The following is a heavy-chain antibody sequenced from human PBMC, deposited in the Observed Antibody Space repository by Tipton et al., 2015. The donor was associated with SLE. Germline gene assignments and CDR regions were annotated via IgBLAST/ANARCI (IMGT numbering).Heavy chain of an antibody. D-gene: IGHD3-10*01. CDR2: ISSSGSTI. Sequence: GSLRLSCAASGFTFSRFEMNWVRQAPGKGLEWVSYISSSGSTIYYADSVKGRFTISRDNAKNSLYLQMNSLRAEDTAAYYCARTPPTLGGPYSFDCWGQGTLVTVSS. V-gene: IGHV3-48*03. CDR1: GFTFSRFE. CDR3: ARTPPTLGGPYSFDC. J-gene: IGHJ4*02.